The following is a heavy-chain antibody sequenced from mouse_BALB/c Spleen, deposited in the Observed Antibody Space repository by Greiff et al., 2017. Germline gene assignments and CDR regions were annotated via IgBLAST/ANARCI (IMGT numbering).Heavy chain of an antibody. CDR3: ARSLTVVDPYAMDY. D-gene: IGHD1-1*01. Sequence: DVQLQESGPELVKPGASMKISCKASGYSFTGYTMNWVKQSHGKNLEWIGLINPYNGGTSYNQKFKGKATLTVDKSSSTAYMELLSLTSEDSAVYYCARSLTVVDPYAMDYWGQGTSVTVSS. J-gene: IGHJ4*01. V-gene: IGHV1-18*01. CDR2: INPYNGGT. CDR1: GYSFTGYT.